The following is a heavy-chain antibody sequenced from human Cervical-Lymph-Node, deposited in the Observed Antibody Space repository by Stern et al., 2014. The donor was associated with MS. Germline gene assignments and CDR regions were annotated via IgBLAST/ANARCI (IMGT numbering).Heavy chain of an antibody. Sequence: QLQLQESGPGLVKPSETLSLTCTVSGGSINTYYWSWIRQPPGQGLEWIGWIYYSGSTNYNPSLKSRVTISMDTSKNQFSPKLTSVTAADTAVYYCARGGGRTYFDYWGQGTLVTVSS. D-gene: IGHD3-16*01. CDR2: IYYSGST. J-gene: IGHJ4*02. V-gene: IGHV4-59*01. CDR1: GGSINTYY. CDR3: ARGGGRTYFDY.